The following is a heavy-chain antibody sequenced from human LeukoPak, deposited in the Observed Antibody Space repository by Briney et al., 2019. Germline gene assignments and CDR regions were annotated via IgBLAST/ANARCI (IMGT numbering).Heavy chain of an antibody. D-gene: IGHD6-19*01. CDR2: INHSGST. CDR1: GGSFSGYY. Sequence: SGTLSLTCAVYGGSFSGYYWSWIRQSPGKGLEWIGEINHSGSTNYNPSLKSRVTISVDTSKNQFSLKLSSVTAADTAVYYCARGNSGWWNYFDYWGQGTLVTVSS. V-gene: IGHV4-34*01. CDR3: ARGNSGWWNYFDY. J-gene: IGHJ4*02.